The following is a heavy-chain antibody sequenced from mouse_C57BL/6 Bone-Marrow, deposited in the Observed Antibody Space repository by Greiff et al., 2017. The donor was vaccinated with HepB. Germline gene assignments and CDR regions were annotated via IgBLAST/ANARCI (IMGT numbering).Heavy chain of an antibody. CDR1: GFTFSNYW. V-gene: IGHV6-3*01. J-gene: IGHJ1*03. Sequence: EVMLVESGGGLVQPGGSMKLSCVASGFTFSNYWMNWVRQSPEKGLEWVAQIRLKSDNYATHYAESVKGRFTISRDDSKSSVYLQMNNLRAEDTGIYYCTGSYDYDGDWYFDVWGTGTTVTVSS. D-gene: IGHD2-4*01. CDR3: TGSYDYDGDWYFDV. CDR2: IRLKSDNYAT.